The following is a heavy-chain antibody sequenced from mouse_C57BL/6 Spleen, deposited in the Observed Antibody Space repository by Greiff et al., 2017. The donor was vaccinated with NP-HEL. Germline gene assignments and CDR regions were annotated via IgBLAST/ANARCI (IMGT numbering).Heavy chain of an antibody. V-gene: IGHV14-3*01. CDR2: IDPANGNT. CDR3: ARDYGSSSSYRYFDV. D-gene: IGHD1-1*01. J-gene: IGHJ1*03. CDR1: GFNIKNTY. Sequence: EVQLQQSVAELVRPGASVKLSCTASGFNIKNTYMHWVKQRPEQGLAWIGRIDPANGNTKYAPKFQGKATITADTSSNTAYLQLSSLTSEDTAIYYCARDYGSSSSYRYFDVWGTGTTVTVSS.